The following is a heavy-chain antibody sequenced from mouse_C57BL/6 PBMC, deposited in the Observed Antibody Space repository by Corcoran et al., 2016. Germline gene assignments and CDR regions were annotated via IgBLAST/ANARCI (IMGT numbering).Heavy chain of an antibody. CDR1: GYTFTTYG. J-gene: IGHJ3*01. Sequence: QIQLVQSGPELKKPGETVKISCKASGYTFTTYGMSWVKQAPGKGLKWMGWINTYSGVPTYADDFKGRFAFSLETSASTAYLQINNLKNEDTATYFCARETTHWGQGTLVTVSA. CDR2: INTYSGVP. D-gene: IGHD2-13*01. CDR3: ARETTH. V-gene: IGHV9-3*01.